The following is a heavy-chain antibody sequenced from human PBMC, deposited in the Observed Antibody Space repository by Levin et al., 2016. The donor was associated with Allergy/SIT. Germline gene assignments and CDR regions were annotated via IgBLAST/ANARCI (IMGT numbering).Heavy chain of an antibody. V-gene: IGHV2-5*02. J-gene: IGHJ4*02. Sequence: SGPTLVKPTQTLTLTCSFSGFSLTTSGVGVGWVRQPPGQALEWLAFIYGDDDTRYSPSLKTRLTITKDTSKDQVVLMLSNMDPKDTATYYCVHGNTFDFWGRGALVTVFS. CDR3: VHGNTFDF. CDR1: GFSLTTSGVG. CDR2: IYGDDDT.